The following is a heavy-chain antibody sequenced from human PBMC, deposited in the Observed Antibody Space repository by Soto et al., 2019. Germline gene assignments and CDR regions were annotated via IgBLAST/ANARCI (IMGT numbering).Heavy chain of an antibody. CDR3: ARDRYYDSRYGMDV. V-gene: IGHV1-18*01. J-gene: IGHJ6*02. Sequence: ASVKVSCQASGYTFTSYGISWVRQAPGQGLEWMGWISAYNGNTNYAQKLQGRVTMTTDTSTSTAYMELRSLRSDDTAVYYCARDRYYDSRYGMDVWGQGTTVTVSS. CDR2: ISAYNGNT. CDR1: GYTFTSYG. D-gene: IGHD3-9*01.